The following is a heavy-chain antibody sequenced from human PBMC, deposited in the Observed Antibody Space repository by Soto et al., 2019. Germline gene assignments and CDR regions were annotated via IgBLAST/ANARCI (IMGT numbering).Heavy chain of an antibody. CDR2: ISATGGGT. V-gene: IGHV3-23*01. CDR3: AKDRRAGGNSAFYFDF. Sequence: GGSLRLSCAASGFKFSNYAMSWVRQAPGKGLEWVSLISATGGGTYYADSVKGRFTISRDNSHNTLYPQVHSLTAEDTAVYYCAKDRRAGGNSAFYFDFWGQGAQVTVSS. J-gene: IGHJ4*02. CDR1: GFKFSNYA. D-gene: IGHD3-16*01.